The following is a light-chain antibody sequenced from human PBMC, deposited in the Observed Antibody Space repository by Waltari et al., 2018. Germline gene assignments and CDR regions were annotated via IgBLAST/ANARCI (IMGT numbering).Light chain of an antibody. CDR3: SSYTSSSSWV. V-gene: IGLV2-14*01. Sequence: QSALTQPASVSGSPGQSITISCTGTSSDIGGYNYASWYQQYPGKAPKLLIYEVNIRPSGVSERFSGSKSGYTASLTISGLQTEDEAHYYCSSYTSSSSWVFGGGTKLTVL. CDR1: SSDIGGYNY. J-gene: IGLJ3*02. CDR2: EVN.